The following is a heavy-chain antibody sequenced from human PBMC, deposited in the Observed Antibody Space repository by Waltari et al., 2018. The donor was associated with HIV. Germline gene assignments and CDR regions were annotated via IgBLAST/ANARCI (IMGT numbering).Heavy chain of an antibody. J-gene: IGHJ4*02. CDR3: ANNGSPDGSQTDC. CDR2: ISGSGDMT. D-gene: IGHD2-8*01. V-gene: IGHV3-23*01. Sequence: EVQLLESGGGLVQPGGSLRLSCAASGFSFKDYAMTWGRQAPGKGLEGVSGISGSGDMTYSADFVKGRFTISRDNSKNTLYLQMDSLRVEDTAVYYCANNGSPDGSQTDCWGQGTLVTVSA. CDR1: GFSFKDYA.